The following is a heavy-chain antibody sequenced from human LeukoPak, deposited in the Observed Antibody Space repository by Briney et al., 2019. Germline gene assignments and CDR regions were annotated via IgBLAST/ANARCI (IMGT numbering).Heavy chain of an antibody. CDR3: ATVAAFGGVIAMYYFDS. Sequence: GASVKVSCKVSGYTLTELSMHWVRQAPGKGLEWMGGFDPEDGETIYAQKFQGRVTMTEDTSTDTAYMELSSLRSEDTAVYYCATVAAFGGVIAMYYFDSWGQGTLVTVSS. CDR2: FDPEDGET. J-gene: IGHJ4*02. V-gene: IGHV1-24*01. D-gene: IGHD3-16*02. CDR1: GYTLTELS.